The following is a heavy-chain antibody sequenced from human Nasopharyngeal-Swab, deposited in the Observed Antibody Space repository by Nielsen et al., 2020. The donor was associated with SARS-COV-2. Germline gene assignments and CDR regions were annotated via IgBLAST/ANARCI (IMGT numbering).Heavy chain of an antibody. CDR3: ARARGAYGDYYYYYYTDV. CDR1: GGSVSSSSAA. D-gene: IGHD4-17*01. V-gene: IGHV6-1*01. CDR2: TYYRSKWYN. J-gene: IGHJ6*03. Sequence: SQTLSLTCAISGGSVSSSSAAWNWIRQSPSRGLEWLGRTYYRSKWYNDYAVSVKSRITIIPDTSKNQFSLHLNSVTPEDTSVYYCARARGAYGDYYYYYYTDVWGKGTTVTVSS.